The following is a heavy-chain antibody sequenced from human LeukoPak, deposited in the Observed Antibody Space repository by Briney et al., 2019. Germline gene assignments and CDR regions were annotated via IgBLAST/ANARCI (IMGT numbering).Heavy chain of an antibody. CDR2: ISSIYDI. V-gene: IGHV3-48*02. D-gene: IGHD7-27*01. CDR3: ARDHNWGFDF. CDR1: GFIFSPYA. Sequence: GGSLRLSCAASGFIFSPYAMYWVRQAQGGGLEWVSYISSIYDIYYSDAVRGRFTISRDNAKNSVYLQMNSLRDEDTSVYYCARDHNWGFDFWGQGTLVAVSS. J-gene: IGHJ4*02.